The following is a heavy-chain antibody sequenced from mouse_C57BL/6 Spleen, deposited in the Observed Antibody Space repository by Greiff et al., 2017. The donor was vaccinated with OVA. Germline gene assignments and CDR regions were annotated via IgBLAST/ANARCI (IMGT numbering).Heavy chain of an antibody. CDR1: GYTFTSSW. D-gene: IGHD1-1*01. V-gene: IGHV1-64*01. CDR3: ARSSTVVATNFDY. J-gene: IGHJ2*01. CDR2: IHPNSGST. Sequence: QVQLQQPGAELVKPGASVKLSCKASGYTFTSSWMHWVKQRPGQGLEWIGMIHPNSGSTNYNEKFKSKATLTVDKSSSTAYMQLSSLTSEDSAVYYCARSSTVVATNFDYWGQGTTLTVSS.